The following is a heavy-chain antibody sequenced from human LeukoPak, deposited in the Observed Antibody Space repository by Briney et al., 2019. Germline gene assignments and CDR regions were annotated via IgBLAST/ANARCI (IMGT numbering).Heavy chain of an antibody. J-gene: IGHJ4*02. V-gene: IGHV1-18*01. Sequence: ASVKVSCKASGYTFTSYGISWVRQAPGQGLEWMGWINPNSGGTNYAQKFQGRVTITADESTSTAYMELSSLRSEDTAVYYCARATGGGNRFGVVVPAAMNYWGQGTLVTVSS. CDR1: GYTFTSYG. D-gene: IGHD2-2*01. CDR2: INPNSGGT. CDR3: ARATGGGNRFGVVVPAAMNY.